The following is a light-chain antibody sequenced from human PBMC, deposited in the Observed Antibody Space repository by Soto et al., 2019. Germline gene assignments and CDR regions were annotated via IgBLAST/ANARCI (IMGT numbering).Light chain of an antibody. V-gene: IGKV3-20*01. Sequence: ELVLTQSPGTLAFSPGERATLSCRASQSLSINSLAWYQQKPGQSPRLLVYGASTRDTGIPDRFRGSGSGTDGALTISSLQKEDGATYYCQQANSFTITFGQGTRLEI. CDR3: QQANSFTIT. J-gene: IGKJ5*01. CDR2: GAS. CDR1: QSLSINS.